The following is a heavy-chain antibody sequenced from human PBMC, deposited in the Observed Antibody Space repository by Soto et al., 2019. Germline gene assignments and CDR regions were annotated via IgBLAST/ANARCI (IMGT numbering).Heavy chain of an antibody. CDR1: GGSISSGGYY. CDR2: IYYSGST. V-gene: IGHV4-31*03. J-gene: IGHJ3*02. Sequence: QVQLQESGPGLVKPSQTLSLTCTVSGGSISSGGYYWSWIRQHPGKGLEWIGYIYYSGSTYYNPSLKSRVTISVDTSKNQFSLKLSSVTAADTAVYYCARDKARDYSGTTDLGAFDIWGQGTMVTVSS. CDR3: ARDKARDYSGTTDLGAFDI. D-gene: IGHD1-1*01.